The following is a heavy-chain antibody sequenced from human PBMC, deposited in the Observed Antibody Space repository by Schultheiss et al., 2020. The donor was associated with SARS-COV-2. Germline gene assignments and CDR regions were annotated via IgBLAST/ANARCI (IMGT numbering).Heavy chain of an antibody. CDR3: ARGLRTGEAWFDP. V-gene: IGHV4-4*07. D-gene: IGHD3/OR15-3a*01. CDR2: IYNTVYSSGST. J-gene: IGHJ5*02. Sequence: SETLSLTCTVSGGSISSYYWSWIRQPAGKGLEWIGRIYNTVYSSGSTNYNASLRSRVTMSVDTSKNQFSLKLSSVTAADTAVYYCARGLRTGEAWFDPWGQGTLVTVS. CDR1: GGSISSYY.